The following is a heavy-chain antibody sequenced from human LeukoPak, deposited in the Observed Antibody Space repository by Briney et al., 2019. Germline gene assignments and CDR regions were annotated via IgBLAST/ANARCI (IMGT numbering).Heavy chain of an antibody. Sequence: GGSLRLSCAASGFNFTIYAMTWVRQAPGKGLEWVSAISNSGADTYYADSVRGRFTISRDNSKNTLYLQMNSLRDEDTAVYYCAKKYHHWFAPWGQGTLVIVSS. D-gene: IGHD2/OR15-2a*01. J-gene: IGHJ5*02. V-gene: IGHV3-23*01. CDR1: GFNFTIYA. CDR3: AKKYHHWFAP. CDR2: ISNSGADT.